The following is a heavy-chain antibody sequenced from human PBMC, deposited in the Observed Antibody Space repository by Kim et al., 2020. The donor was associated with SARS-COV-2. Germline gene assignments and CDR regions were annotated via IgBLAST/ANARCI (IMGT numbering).Heavy chain of an antibody. J-gene: IGHJ4*02. CDR3: AREMSSRITIYGVVISPTPPFEY. Sequence: ASVKVSCKDSGYTFTSYGISWVRQAPGQGLEWMGWISAYNGNTNYAQKLQGRVTMTTDTSTSTAYMELRSLRSDDTSVYYCAREMSSRITIYGVVISPTPPFEYCGQGTLLSVPS. V-gene: IGHV1-18*01. D-gene: IGHD3-3*01. CDR1: GYTFTSYG. CDR2: ISAYNGNT.